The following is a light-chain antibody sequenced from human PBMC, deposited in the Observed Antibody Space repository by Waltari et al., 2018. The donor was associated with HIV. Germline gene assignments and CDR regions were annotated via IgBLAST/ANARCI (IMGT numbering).Light chain of an antibody. CDR2: EVN. Sequence: ALPQPPPPPGSPGHPFPTPCLGGASNIGIPNYVPWYQQHPGKAPKLMMYEVNRRPSGVSHRFSGAKSGSVASLTVSGLQADDEADYYCSSYAGRDIRVVFGGGTKLTVL. J-gene: IGLJ2*01. CDR1: ASNIGIPNY. CDR3: SSYAGRDIRVV. V-gene: IGLV2-8*01.